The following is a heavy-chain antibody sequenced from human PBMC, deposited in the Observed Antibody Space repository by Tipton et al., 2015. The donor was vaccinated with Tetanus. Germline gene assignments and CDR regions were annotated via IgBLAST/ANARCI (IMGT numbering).Heavy chain of an antibody. V-gene: IGHV4-31*03. J-gene: IGHJ2*01. CDR3: ARDPAVLRFLEWLPDWYFAL. D-gene: IGHD3-3*01. Sequence: TLSLTCTVSGGFSSGDYYWSWIRQHPGKGLEWIAYINYSGSTYYNPSLKSRVTISVDTSKNQFSLKLSSVTAADTAVYYCARDPAVLRFLEWLPDWYFALWGRGTLVTVSS. CDR1: GGFSSGDYY. CDR2: INYSGST.